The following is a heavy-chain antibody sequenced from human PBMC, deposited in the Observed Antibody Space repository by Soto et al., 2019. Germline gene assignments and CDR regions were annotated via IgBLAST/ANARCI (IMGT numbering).Heavy chain of an antibody. CDR1: GGSISSYY. CDR2: IYYSGST. D-gene: IGHD2-2*01. V-gene: IGHV4-59*01. Sequence: PSETLSLTCTVSGGSISSYYWSWIRQPPGKGLEWIGYIYYSGSTNYNPSLKSRVTISVDTSKNQFSLKLSSVTAADTAVFYCVKGRCTSCHGDSWGQGTLVTVSS. J-gene: IGHJ4*02. CDR3: VKGRCTSCHGDS.